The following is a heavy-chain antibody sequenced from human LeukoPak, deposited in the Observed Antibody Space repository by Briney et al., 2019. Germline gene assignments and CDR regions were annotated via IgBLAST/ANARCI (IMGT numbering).Heavy chain of an antibody. CDR2: ISYDGSNK. CDR3: AKPLYGDYLPVSYFDY. CDR1: GFTFSSYG. D-gene: IGHD4-17*01. V-gene: IGHV3-30*18. Sequence: PGGSLRLSCAASGFTFSSYGMHWVRQAPGKGLEWVAVISYDGSNKYYADSVKGRFTISRDNSKNTLYLQMNSLRAEDTAVYYCAKPLYGDYLPVSYFDYWGQGTLVTVSS. J-gene: IGHJ4*02.